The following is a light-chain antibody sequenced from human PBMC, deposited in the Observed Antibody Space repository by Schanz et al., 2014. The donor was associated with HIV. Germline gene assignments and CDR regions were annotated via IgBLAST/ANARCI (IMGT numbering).Light chain of an antibody. Sequence: EIVLTQSPVILSLSPGERATLSCRASQTVSSNSLGWYQQKRGQVPRLLIYSASRRANGIPDRFSGSGSGTDFTLTISRLEPEDFGVYYCQQYGSSPLTFGPGSKLDVK. CDR3: QQYGSSPLT. CDR2: SAS. V-gene: IGKV3-20*01. J-gene: IGKJ3*01. CDR1: QTVSSNS.